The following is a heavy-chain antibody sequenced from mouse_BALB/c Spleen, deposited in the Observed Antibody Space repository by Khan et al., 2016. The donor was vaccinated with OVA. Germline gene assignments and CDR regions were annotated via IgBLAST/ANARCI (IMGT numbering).Heavy chain of an antibody. CDR3: ARGNYYGYYFDY. Sequence: VQLQESGPGLVKPSQSLSLTCTATGYSITSGYAWNWIRQFPGNKLECMGYLSYSGVTSYTPSFKSRISITRDTSKNQFFLQLNSVTTEDTATYYCARGNYYGYYFDYWGQGTTLTVSS. CDR1: GYSITSGYA. D-gene: IGHD1-1*01. CDR2: LSYSGVT. V-gene: IGHV3-2*02. J-gene: IGHJ2*01.